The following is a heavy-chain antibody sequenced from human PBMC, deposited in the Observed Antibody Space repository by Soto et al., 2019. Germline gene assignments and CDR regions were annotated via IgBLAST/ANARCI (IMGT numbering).Heavy chain of an antibody. D-gene: IGHD6-13*01. Sequence: PSETLSLTCTFSGCSISSYYWSWIRQPPGKGLEWIGYIYYSGSTNYNPSLKSRVTISVDTSKNQFSLKLSSVTAADTAVYYCARHGPIAAAGTVFDYWGQGTLVTVS. V-gene: IGHV4-59*08. CDR3: ARHGPIAAAGTVFDY. CDR2: IYYSGST. J-gene: IGHJ4*02. CDR1: GCSISSYY.